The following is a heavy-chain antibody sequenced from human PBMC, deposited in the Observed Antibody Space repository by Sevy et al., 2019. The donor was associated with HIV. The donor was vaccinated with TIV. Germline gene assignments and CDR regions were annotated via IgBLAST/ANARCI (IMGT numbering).Heavy chain of an antibody. D-gene: IGHD2-15*01. V-gene: IGHV4-59*13. CDR3: ARALDCSGGSCLPYYYGMDV. Sequence: SETLSLTCTVSGGSISSYYWSWIRQPPGKGLEWIGYIYYSGSTNYNPSLKSRVTISVDTSKNQFSLKLGSVTAADTAVYYCARALDCSGGSCLPYYYGMDVWGQGTTVTVSS. CDR1: GGSISSYY. J-gene: IGHJ6*02. CDR2: IYYSGST.